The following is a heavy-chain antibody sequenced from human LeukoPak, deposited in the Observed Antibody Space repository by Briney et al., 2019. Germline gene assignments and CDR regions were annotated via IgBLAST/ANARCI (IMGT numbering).Heavy chain of an antibody. CDR1: GGSISSSSYY. D-gene: IGHD4-23*01. Sequence: SETLSLTCTVSGGSISSSSYYWGWIRQPPGKGLEWIGSIYHSGSIYYNPSLRSRVFISVDTSKNQFSLKLSSVTAADTSVYYCARHVDNGGNRLDYWGQGTLVIVSS. CDR2: IYHSGSI. CDR3: ARHVDNGGNRLDY. V-gene: IGHV4-39*01. J-gene: IGHJ4*02.